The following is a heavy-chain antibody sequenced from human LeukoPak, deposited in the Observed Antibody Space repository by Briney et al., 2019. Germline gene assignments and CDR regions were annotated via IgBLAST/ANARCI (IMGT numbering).Heavy chain of an antibody. CDR1: GGSSSSSSYY. CDR2: IYYSGST. D-gene: IGHD2-15*01. V-gene: IGHV4-39*07. Sequence: SETLSLTCTVSGGSSSSSSYYWGWIRQPPGKGLEWIGSIYYSGSTYYNPSLKGRVTISVDTSKNQFSLKLSSVTAADTAVYYCAEVLPASNRGHWFDPWGQGTLVTVSS. CDR3: AEVLPASNRGHWFDP. J-gene: IGHJ5*02.